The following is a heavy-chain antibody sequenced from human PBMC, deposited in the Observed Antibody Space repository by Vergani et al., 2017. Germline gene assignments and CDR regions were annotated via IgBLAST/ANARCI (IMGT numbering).Heavy chain of an antibody. CDR3: AKGDLPPVLVIVGATAGFDY. D-gene: IGHD1-26*01. J-gene: IGHJ4*02. CDR1: GFTFSDYY. CDR2: ISSSSSYT. Sequence: QVQLVESGGGLVKPGGSLRLSCAASGFTFSDYYMSWIRQAPGKGLEWVSYISSSSSYTNYADSVKGRFTISRDNAKNSLYLQMNSLRAEDTAVYYCAKGDLPPVLVIVGATAGFDYWGQGTLVTVSS. V-gene: IGHV3-11*05.